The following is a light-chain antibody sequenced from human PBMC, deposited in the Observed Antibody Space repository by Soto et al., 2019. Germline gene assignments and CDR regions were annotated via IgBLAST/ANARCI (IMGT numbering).Light chain of an antibody. V-gene: IGLV2-23*02. CDR3: CSCAGGNTFV. CDR1: TNDVATYNL. J-gene: IGLJ2*01. CDR2: EVF. Sequence: QSVLTQPASVSGSPGQSITISCTGTTNDVATYNLVSWHQRHPGKAPRVIIYEVFKRPSGVSNRFSGSKSGNTASLTISGLQAEDEAEYFCCSCAGGNTFVFGGGTKVTVL.